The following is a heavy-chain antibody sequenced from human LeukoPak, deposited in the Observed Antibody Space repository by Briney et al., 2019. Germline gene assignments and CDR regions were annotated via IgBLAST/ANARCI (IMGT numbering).Heavy chain of an antibody. D-gene: IGHD1-26*01. CDR1: GGSISSGGYY. Sequence: SETLSLTCTVSGGSISSGGYYLSWIRQPPGEGLEWIGYIYHSGSTYYNPSLKSRVTISVDRSKNQFSLKLSSVTAADTAVYYCARGSYYLSWFDPWGQGTLVTVSS. CDR2: IYHSGST. CDR3: ARGSYYLSWFDP. V-gene: IGHV4-30-2*01. J-gene: IGHJ5*02.